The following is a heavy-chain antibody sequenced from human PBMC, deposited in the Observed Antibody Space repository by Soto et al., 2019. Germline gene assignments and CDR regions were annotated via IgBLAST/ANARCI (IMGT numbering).Heavy chain of an antibody. J-gene: IGHJ4*01. CDR3: ARLGKYYPSLDQ. D-gene: IGHD3-10*01. CDR1: GGSFSPKY. V-gene: IGHV4-59*08. Sequence: SDTLSLTCTVSGGSFSPKYWSWIRQPPGKGLEGVGYIYYEGTARHNPSLKSRVTISLETSRSQFSLRLSSVSAADTAVYYCARLGKYYPSLDQWGPGTLLTVFS. CDR2: IYYEGTA.